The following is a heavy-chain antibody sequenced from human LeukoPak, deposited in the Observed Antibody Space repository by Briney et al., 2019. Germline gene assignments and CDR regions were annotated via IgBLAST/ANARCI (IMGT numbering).Heavy chain of an antibody. J-gene: IGHJ4*02. V-gene: IGHV1-18*01. D-gene: IGHD6-13*01. CDR3: ARDPTVRYSSSWPFDY. CDR1: GYTFTSYG. Sequence: GASVKVSCKASGYTFTSYGMSWVRQAPGQGLEWMGWISAYNGNTNYAQKLQGRVTMTTDTSTSTAYMELRSLRSDDTAVYYCARDPTVRYSSSWPFDYWGQGTLVTVSS. CDR2: ISAYNGNT.